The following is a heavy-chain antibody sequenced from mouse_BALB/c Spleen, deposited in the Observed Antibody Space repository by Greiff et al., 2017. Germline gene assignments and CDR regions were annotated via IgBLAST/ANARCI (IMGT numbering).Heavy chain of an antibody. J-gene: IGHJ4*01. CDR1: GFNIKDTY. CDR2: IDPANGNT. V-gene: IGHV14-3*02. Sequence: VQLKQSGAELVKPGASVKLSCTASGFNIKDTYMHWVKQRPEQGLEWIGRIDPANGNTKYDPKFQGKATITADTSSNTAYLQLSSLTSEDTAVYYCASDYGYPMDYWGQGTSVTVSS. CDR3: ASDYGYPMDY. D-gene: IGHD1-2*01.